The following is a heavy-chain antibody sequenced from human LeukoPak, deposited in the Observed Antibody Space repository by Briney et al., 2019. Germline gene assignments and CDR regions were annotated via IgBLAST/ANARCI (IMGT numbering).Heavy chain of an antibody. V-gene: IGHV3-7*01. J-gene: IGHJ4*02. CDR3: ARDSAGNDY. CDR2: IKQDGSEK. Sequence: GGSLRLSCAASGFTFSTYWMSWVRQAPGKGLEWVANIKQDGSEKYYVDSVKGRFTISRDNAKNSLYLQMNSLRAGGTAMYYCARDSAGNDYWGQGTLVTVSS. CDR1: GFTFSTYW. D-gene: IGHD6-13*01.